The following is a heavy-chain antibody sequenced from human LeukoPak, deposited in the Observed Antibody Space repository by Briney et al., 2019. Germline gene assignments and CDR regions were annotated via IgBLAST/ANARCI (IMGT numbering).Heavy chain of an antibody. CDR3: ARNVLLEMPTPDFDS. V-gene: IGHV1-2*02. D-gene: IGHD5-24*01. Sequence: ASVKVSCKASGYTFTGYYIHWLRQAPGQGLEWMGWINPNIGGANCAQSFQDRITITRDTSITTAYMELSSLRSDDTAVYYCARNVLLEMPTPDFDSWGQGTLVTVSS. CDR2: INPNIGGA. CDR1: GYTFTGYY. J-gene: IGHJ4*02.